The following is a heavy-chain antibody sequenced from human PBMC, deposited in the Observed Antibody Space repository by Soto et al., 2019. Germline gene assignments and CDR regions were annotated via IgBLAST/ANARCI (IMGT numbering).Heavy chain of an antibody. CDR2: IIPILGIA. V-gene: IGHV1-69*08. CDR3: ARELIAAAGTAFDI. Sequence: QVQLVQSGAEVKKPGSSVKVSCKASGGTFSSYTISWVRQAPGQGLEWMGRIIPILGIANYAQKFQGRVTITADKSTSTAYMELRSLRSEDTAVYYCARELIAAAGTAFDIWGQGTMVTVSS. J-gene: IGHJ3*02. D-gene: IGHD6-13*01. CDR1: GGTFSSYT.